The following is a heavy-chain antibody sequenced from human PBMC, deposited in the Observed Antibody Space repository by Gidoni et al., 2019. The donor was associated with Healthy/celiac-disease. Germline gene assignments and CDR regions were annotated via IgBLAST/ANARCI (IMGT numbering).Heavy chain of an antibody. CDR3: TTDDYSYYYYGMDF. D-gene: IGHD2-15*01. Sequence: EVQLVESGGGLVKPGGSLRLSCAASGLAFSNAWMSWVRQAPGKGLEWVCSIKSKTDGGTTDYAPPVKGRFTISRDDSKNTLYLQMNSLKTEDTAVYYCTTDDYSYYYYGMDFWGQGTTVTVSS. CDR2: IKSKTDGGTT. V-gene: IGHV3-15*01. CDR1: GLAFSNAW. J-gene: IGHJ6*02.